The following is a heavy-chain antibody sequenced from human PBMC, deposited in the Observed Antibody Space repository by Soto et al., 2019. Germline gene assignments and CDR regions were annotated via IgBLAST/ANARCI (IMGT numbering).Heavy chain of an antibody. CDR2: ISYNGRS. Sequence: PSETLSLTCTVSGGSMSSGDYFWSWIRQPPGKGLEWIGYISYNGRSYYTPSLKSRLTISQDTSKNQFSLRLTTVTAADTAVYYCARCRDYYLYFDFWGQGALVTVSS. CDR3: ARCRDYYLYFDF. CDR1: GGSMSSGDYF. J-gene: IGHJ4*02. V-gene: IGHV4-30-4*01. D-gene: IGHD2-21*01.